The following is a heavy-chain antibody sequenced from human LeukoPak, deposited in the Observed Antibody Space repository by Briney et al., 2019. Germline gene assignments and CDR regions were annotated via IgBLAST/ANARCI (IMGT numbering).Heavy chain of an antibody. CDR1: GGSICSGDYY. CDR2: IYYSGST. J-gene: IGHJ4*02. Sequence: SETLSLTCTVSGGSICSGDYYWSWIRQPPGKGLEWIGYIYYSGSTYYNPSLKSRVTISVDTSKNQFSLKLSSVTAADTAVYYCARAGGYYGSGSYYEFDYWGQGTLVTVSS. CDR3: ARAGGYYGSGSYYEFDY. V-gene: IGHV4-30-4*01. D-gene: IGHD3-10*01.